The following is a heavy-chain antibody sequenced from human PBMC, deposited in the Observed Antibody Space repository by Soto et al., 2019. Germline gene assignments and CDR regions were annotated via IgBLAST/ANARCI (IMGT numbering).Heavy chain of an antibody. V-gene: IGHV5-51*01. CDR2: IYPGDSDT. Sequence: PGESLKISCNGSGYSFTIYWIGWVRQMPGKGLEWMGIIYPGDSDTRYSPSFQGQVTISADKSISTAYLQWSSLKASDTAMYYCAALEYSSSSVESWGQGTLVTASS. J-gene: IGHJ4*02. CDR3: AALEYSSSSVES. CDR1: GYSFTIYW. D-gene: IGHD6-6*01.